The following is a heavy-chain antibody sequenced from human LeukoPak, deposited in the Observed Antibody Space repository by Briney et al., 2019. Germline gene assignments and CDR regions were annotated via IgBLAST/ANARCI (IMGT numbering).Heavy chain of an antibody. CDR1: GFTFSSNW. V-gene: IGHV3-74*01. CDR3: VRGQWLVLP. J-gene: IGHJ4*02. D-gene: IGHD6-19*01. CDR2: INSDGSST. Sequence: PGGSLRLSCAASGFTFSSNWMHWVREAPGKGLVWVSRINSDGSSTNYADSVKGRFTISRDNAKNTVYLQMNSLRAEDTAVYYCVRGQWLVLPWGQGTLVTVSS.